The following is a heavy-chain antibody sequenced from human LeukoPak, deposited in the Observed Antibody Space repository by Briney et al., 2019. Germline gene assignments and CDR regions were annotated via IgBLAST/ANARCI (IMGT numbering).Heavy chain of an antibody. D-gene: IGHD2-15*01. CDR3: ARDVAFGIDV. Sequence: GGSLRLSCAASGFTFNIYWMHWVRHVPGKGLVWVSHINGDGSRTSYADAVRGRFTISRDNAKNTMYLQMKSLRPEDTAVYYCARDVAFGIDVWGQGTTVTVSS. CDR1: GFTFNIYW. V-gene: IGHV3-74*01. CDR2: INGDGSRT. J-gene: IGHJ6*02.